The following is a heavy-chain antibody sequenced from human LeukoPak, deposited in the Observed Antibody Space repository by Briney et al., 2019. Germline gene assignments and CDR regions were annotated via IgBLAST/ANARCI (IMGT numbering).Heavy chain of an antibody. J-gene: IGHJ2*01. V-gene: IGHV1-18*01. Sequence: ASVKVSCKASGYTFTSYGISWVRQAPGQGLEWMGWISAYNGNTNYAQKLQGRVTMTTDTSTSTAYMELRSLRSDDTAVYYCASDTYYYDSSGPLDLWGRGTLVTVSS. CDR2: ISAYNGNT. CDR3: ASDTYYYDSSGPLDL. D-gene: IGHD3-22*01. CDR1: GYTFTSYG.